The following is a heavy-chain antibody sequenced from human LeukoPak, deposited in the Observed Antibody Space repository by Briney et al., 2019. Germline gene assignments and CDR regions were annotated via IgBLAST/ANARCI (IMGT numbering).Heavy chain of an antibody. Sequence: PGGSLRLSCAASGFTFSSYSMNWVRRAPGKGLEWVSSISSSSSYIYYADSVKGRFTISRDNAKNSLYLQMNSLRAEDTAVYYCASNFNYYDSSGYYSPFDYWGQGTLVTVSS. CDR2: ISSSSSYI. CDR3: ASNFNYYDSSGYYSPFDY. D-gene: IGHD3-22*01. J-gene: IGHJ4*02. CDR1: GFTFSSYS. V-gene: IGHV3-21*01.